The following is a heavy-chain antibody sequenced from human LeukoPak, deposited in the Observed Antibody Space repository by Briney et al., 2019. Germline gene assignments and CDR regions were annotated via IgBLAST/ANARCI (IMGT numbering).Heavy chain of an antibody. D-gene: IGHD6-13*01. CDR2: ISGNGDVT. V-gene: IGHV3-23*01. J-gene: IGHJ4*02. CDR1: GFTFSSYA. Sequence: GGSLRLSCAASGFTFSSYAMSWVRQAPGKGLEWVSAISGNGDVTYYTDSVKGRFTISRDNSKNTLYLQMNSLRAEDTAVYYCARDRGSWYSGFDYWGQGTLVTVSS. CDR3: ARDRGSWYSGFDY.